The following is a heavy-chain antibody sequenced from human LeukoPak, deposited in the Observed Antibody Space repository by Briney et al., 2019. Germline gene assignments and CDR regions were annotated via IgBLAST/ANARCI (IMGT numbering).Heavy chain of an antibody. D-gene: IGHD4-17*01. CDR2: IYTSGST. CDR1: GGSISSYY. Sequence: SETLSLTCTVSGGSISSYYWSWIRQPAGKGLEWIGRIYTSGSTNYNPSLKSRVPMSVDTSKNHSSLKLSSVTAADTAVYYCAVNYGDDAFDIWGQGTMVTVSS. J-gene: IGHJ3*02. V-gene: IGHV4-4*07. CDR3: AVNYGDDAFDI.